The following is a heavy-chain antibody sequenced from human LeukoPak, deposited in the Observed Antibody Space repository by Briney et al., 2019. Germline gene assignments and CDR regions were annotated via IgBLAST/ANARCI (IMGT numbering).Heavy chain of an antibody. CDR3: AKGSGIAAVVLDHFDY. CDR1: GFTFSNYA. V-gene: IGHV3-30*02. Sequence: PGGSLRLSCAASGFTFSNYAMHWVRQAPGKGLEWVAFIRYDGGNKFYVDSVKGRFTIPRDNSRNTLYLQMNSLRAEDTAVYYCAKGSGIAAVVLDHFDYWGQGTLVTVSS. D-gene: IGHD2-21*01. J-gene: IGHJ4*02. CDR2: IRYDGGNK.